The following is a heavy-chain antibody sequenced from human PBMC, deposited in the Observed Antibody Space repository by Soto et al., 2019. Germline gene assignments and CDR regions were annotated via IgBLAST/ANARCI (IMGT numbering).Heavy chain of an antibody. CDR2: IRSKANSYAT. CDR3: ARDYGGNSGWFDP. Sequence: EVQLVESGGGLVQPGGSLKLSCAASGFTFSGSAMHWVRQASGKGLEWVGRIRSKANSYATAYAASVKGRFTISRDDSKNTAYLQMNSLKTEDTAVYYCARDYGGNSGWFDPWGQGTLVTVSS. V-gene: IGHV3-73*02. D-gene: IGHD4-17*01. CDR1: GFTFSGSA. J-gene: IGHJ5*02.